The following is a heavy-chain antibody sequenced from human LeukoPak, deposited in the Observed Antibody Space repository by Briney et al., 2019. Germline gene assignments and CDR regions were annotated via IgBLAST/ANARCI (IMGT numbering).Heavy chain of an antibody. Sequence: ASVKVSCKASLCILTSYGISWVRQAPGQGLEWMGWISAYNGNTNYAQKLQGRVTMTTDTSTSTAYMELRSLRSDDTAVYYCAGMWFGELSGIWGQGTMVTVSS. J-gene: IGHJ3*02. CDR3: AGMWFGELSGI. D-gene: IGHD3-10*01. V-gene: IGHV1-18*01. CDR1: LCILTSYG. CDR2: ISAYNGNT.